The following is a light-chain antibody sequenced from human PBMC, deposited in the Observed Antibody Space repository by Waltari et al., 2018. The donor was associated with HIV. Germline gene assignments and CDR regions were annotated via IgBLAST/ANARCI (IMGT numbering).Light chain of an antibody. J-gene: IGKJ5*01. CDR1: QSVLSSSNNKNY. V-gene: IGKV4-1*01. CDR2: WAS. CDR3: QQYYNTPSIT. Sequence: DIVMTQSPDSLAVSLGQRATINCKSSQSVLSSSNNKNYLAWYQQRPGQPPKLLISWASARESGVSDRISGSGSGTDFTLTINSLQAEDVAVYYCQQYYNTPSITCGQGTRLEIK.